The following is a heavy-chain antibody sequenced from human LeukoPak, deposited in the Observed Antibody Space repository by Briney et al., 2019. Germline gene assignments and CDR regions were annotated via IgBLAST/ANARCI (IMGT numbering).Heavy chain of an antibody. Sequence: GGSLRLSCAASGFTLSYYWMHWVRQAPGKGLVWVSRIDGGSTTNHAGSVKGRFTISRDNAKNTLYLEMSSLRPEDTAVYYCAAAKLYKTSPFDYWGQGTLVTVSS. D-gene: IGHD2-2*01. J-gene: IGHJ4*02. CDR2: IDGGSTT. CDR1: GFTLSYYW. CDR3: AAAKLYKTSPFDY. V-gene: IGHV3-74*01.